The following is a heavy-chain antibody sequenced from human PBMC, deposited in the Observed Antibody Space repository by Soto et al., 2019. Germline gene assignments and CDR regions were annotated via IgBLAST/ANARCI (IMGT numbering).Heavy chain of an antibody. D-gene: IGHD4-17*01. V-gene: IGHV1-18*04. CDR2: ISAYNGNT. CDR3: ARDLQHDYGGNSAGGPAFDI. Sequence: ASVKVSCKASGYTFTSYGISWVRKAPGQGLEWMGWISAYNGNTNYAQKLQGRVTMTTDTSTSTAYMELRSLRSDDTAVYYCARDLQHDYGGNSAGGPAFDIWGQGTMVTVSS. J-gene: IGHJ3*02. CDR1: GYTFTSYG.